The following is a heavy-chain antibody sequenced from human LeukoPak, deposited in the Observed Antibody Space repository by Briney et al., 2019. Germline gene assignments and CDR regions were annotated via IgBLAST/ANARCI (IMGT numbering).Heavy chain of an antibody. CDR3: AREGYCSSTSCHEVDYYYMDV. Sequence: ASVKVSCKASGYTFTCYYMHWVRQAPGQGLEWMGWINPNSGGTNYAQKFQGRVTMTRDTSISTAYMELSRLRSDDTAVYYCAREGYCSSTSCHEVDYYYMDVWGKGTTVTISS. J-gene: IGHJ6*03. CDR1: GYTFTCYY. D-gene: IGHD2-2*01. V-gene: IGHV1-2*02. CDR2: INPNSGGT.